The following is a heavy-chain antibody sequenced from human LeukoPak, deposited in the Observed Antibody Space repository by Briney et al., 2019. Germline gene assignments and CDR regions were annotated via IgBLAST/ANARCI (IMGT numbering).Heavy chain of an antibody. CDR1: GGSFSGYY. CDR3: ARGLKYQLRPPSYYYYGMDV. V-gene: IGHV4-34*01. CDR2: INHSGST. D-gene: IGHD2-2*01. Sequence: PSETLSLTCAVYGGSFSGYYWSWIRQPPGKGLEWIGEINHSGSTNYNPSLKSRVTISVDTSKNQFSLKLSSVTAADTAVYYCARGLKYQLRPPSYYYYGMDVWGQGTTVTVSS. J-gene: IGHJ6*02.